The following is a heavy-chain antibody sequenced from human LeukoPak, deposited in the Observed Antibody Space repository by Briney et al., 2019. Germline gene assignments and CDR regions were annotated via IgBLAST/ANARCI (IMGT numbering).Heavy chain of an antibody. J-gene: IGHJ5*02. CDR3: ARGRDEGDFWSGYQSTSWFDP. Sequence: SETLSLTCAVYGGSFSGYYWSWIRQPPGKGLEWIGEINHSGSTNYNPSLKSRVTISVDTSKNQFSLKLGSVTAADAAVYYCARGRDEGDFWSGYQSTSWFDPWGQGTLVTVSS. CDR1: GGSFSGYY. V-gene: IGHV4-34*01. D-gene: IGHD3-3*01. CDR2: INHSGST.